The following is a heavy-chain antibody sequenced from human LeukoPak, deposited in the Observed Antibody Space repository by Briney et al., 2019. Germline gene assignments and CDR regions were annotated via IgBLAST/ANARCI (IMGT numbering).Heavy chain of an antibody. CDR2: IKRDGREK. J-gene: IGHJ4*02. CDR3: ARVCVSGWTECMHY. CDR1: GFTFSRYW. Sequence: GGSLRLSCAASGFTFSRYWMAWVRQAPGKALEWVANIKRDGREKNYVDSVKGRFSISRDNVENSLHLQMNSLRAEYTAVYYCARVCVSGWTECMHYWGQGILVTVST. D-gene: IGHD6-19*01. V-gene: IGHV3-7*01.